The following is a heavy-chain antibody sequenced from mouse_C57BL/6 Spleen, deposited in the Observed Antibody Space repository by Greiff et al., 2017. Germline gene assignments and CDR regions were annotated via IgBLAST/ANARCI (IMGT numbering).Heavy chain of an antibody. J-gene: IGHJ4*01. Sequence: QVQLKQPGAELVKPGASVKLSCKASGYTFTSYWMQWVKQRPGQGLEWIGEIDPSDSYTNYNQKFKGKATLTVDTSSSTAYMQLSSLTSEDSAVYYCARKDYGSSYGYAMDYWGQGTSVTVSS. CDR1: GYTFTSYW. CDR2: IDPSDSYT. CDR3: ARKDYGSSYGYAMDY. V-gene: IGHV1-50*01. D-gene: IGHD1-1*01.